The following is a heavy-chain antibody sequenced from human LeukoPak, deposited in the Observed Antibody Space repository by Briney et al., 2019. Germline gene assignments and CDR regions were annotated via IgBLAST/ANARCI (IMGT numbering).Heavy chain of an antibody. CDR1: GYIFIDYE. J-gene: IGHJ6*03. CDR2: MNPKSGDT. CDR3: ARGRYMDV. Sequence: GASVKVPCKTSGYIFIDYEISWVRQAPGQGLEWMGWMNPKSGDTGYEQKFQGRITITRDSSISTVYMELSSLRSEDTALYYCARGRYMDVWGKGTTVTVSS. V-gene: IGHV1-8*02.